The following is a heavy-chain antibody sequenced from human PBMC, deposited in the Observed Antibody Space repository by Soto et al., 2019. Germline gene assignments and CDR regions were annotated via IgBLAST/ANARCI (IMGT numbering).Heavy chain of an antibody. D-gene: IGHD2-21*01. CDR3: ARDKQHQWQPNYGMDV. V-gene: IGHV1-46*01. J-gene: IGHJ6*02. CDR1: GYTFTSYY. Sequence: VASVKVSCKASGYTFTSYYMHWVRQAPGQGLEWMGIINPSGGSTSYAQKFQGRVTMTRDTSTSTVYMELSSLRSEDTAVYYCARDKQHQWQPNYGMDVWGQGTTVTVSS. CDR2: INPSGGST.